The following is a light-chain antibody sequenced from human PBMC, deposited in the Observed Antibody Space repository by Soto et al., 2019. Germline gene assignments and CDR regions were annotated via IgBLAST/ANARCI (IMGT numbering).Light chain of an antibody. J-gene: IGKJ2*01. Sequence: DIQMTQSPSSLSASVGDRVTITCQASQDISNYLNWYQQKPGKAPKLLIYDASNLETGVTSRFSGSGSGTDFAFSISSLQPEDIATYYCQQYDNLPLPVGQGTKLEIK. V-gene: IGKV1-33*01. CDR2: DAS. CDR3: QQYDNLPLP. CDR1: QDISNY.